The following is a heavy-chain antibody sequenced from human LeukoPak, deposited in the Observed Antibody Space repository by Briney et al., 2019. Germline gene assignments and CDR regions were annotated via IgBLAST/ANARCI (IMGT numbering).Heavy chain of an antibody. J-gene: IGHJ3*02. CDR2: IYYSGST. Sequence: SETLSLTCTVSGGSISSSSYYWGWIRQPPGKGLEWIGSIYYSGSTYYNPSLKSRVTISVDTSKNQFSLKLSSVTAADTAVYYCARDYRYYYDSSGYYLGKPDDAFDIWGQGTMVTVSS. CDR1: GGSISSSSYY. CDR3: ARDYRYYYDSSGYYLGKPDDAFDI. V-gene: IGHV4-39*07. D-gene: IGHD3-22*01.